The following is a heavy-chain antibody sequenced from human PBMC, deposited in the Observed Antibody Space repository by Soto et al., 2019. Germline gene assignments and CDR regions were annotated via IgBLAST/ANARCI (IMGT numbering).Heavy chain of an antibody. D-gene: IGHD6-13*01. J-gene: IGHJ5*02. CDR2: IYYSGST. V-gene: IGHV4-59*01. Sequence: SETLSLTCTVSGGSISSYYWSWIRQPPGKGLEWIGYIYYSGSTNYNPSLKSRVTISVDTSKNQSSLKLSSVTAADTAVYYCARDSSAAAGINWFDPWGQGTLVTVSS. CDR1: GGSISSYY. CDR3: ARDSSAAAGINWFDP.